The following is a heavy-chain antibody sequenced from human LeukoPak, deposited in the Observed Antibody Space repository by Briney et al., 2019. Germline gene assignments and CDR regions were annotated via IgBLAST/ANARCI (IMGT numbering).Heavy chain of an antibody. D-gene: IGHD3-22*01. CDR1: GFTVSSTY. J-gene: IGHJ4*02. V-gene: IGHV3-53*01. Sequence: GGSLRLSCAASGFTVSSTYMSWVRQAPGKGLEWVSVIYKDGKIYYIDSVKGRFTISRDTSKNTLYLQMNSLRVEDTAVYYCAKTPKDYDSSGGGGFDYLGQGTLVTVSS. CDR2: IYKDGKI. CDR3: AKTPKDYDSSGGGGFDY.